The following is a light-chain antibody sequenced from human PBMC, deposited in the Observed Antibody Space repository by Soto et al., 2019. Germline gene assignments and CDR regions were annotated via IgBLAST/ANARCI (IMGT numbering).Light chain of an antibody. CDR2: AAS. J-gene: IGKJ4*01. V-gene: IGKV3-15*01. CDR3: LQDNHWPLS. Sequence: TVMTQSPATLSVSPGERATLSCRASQGLGTNLAWYQQRPGQAPRLLIYAASTRATGVPARFSGSGSETEFTLTITTVQSEDFAVYYCLQDNHWPLSFGVGTKVEIK. CDR1: QGLGTN.